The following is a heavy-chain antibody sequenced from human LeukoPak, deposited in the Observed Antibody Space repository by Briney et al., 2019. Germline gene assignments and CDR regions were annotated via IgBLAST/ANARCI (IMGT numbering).Heavy chain of an antibody. D-gene: IGHD3-16*01. CDR1: GFTSIAYA. CDR3: ARNQQLGGHSYYYYGMDV. CDR2: ISGGGVTT. J-gene: IGHJ6*02. V-gene: IGHV3-23*01. Sequence: GGSLRLSCVGSGFTSIAYALTWARQAPGKGLEWVSGISGGGVTTYYADSVKGRFTISRDNSKNTLYLQMNSLSADDTAIYYCARNQQLGGHSYYYYGMDVWGQGTTVPVSS.